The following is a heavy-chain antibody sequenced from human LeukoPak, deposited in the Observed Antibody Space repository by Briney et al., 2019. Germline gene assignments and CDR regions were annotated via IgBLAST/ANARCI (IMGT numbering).Heavy chain of an antibody. CDR2: IYQSGST. Sequence: KPSETLSLTCAVSGYSISSGYYWGWIRQPPGKGLEWIGSIYQSGSTYYSPSLKSRVTISVDTSKNQFSLKPSSVTATDTAVYYCAGGVLGRYDYWGQGILVTVSS. J-gene: IGHJ4*02. V-gene: IGHV4-38-2*01. CDR3: AGGVLGRYDY. D-gene: IGHD2-8*02. CDR1: GYSISSGYY.